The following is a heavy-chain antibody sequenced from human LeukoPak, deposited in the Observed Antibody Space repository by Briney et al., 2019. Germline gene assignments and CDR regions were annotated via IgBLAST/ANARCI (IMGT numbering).Heavy chain of an antibody. J-gene: IGHJ3*02. D-gene: IGHD3-22*01. CDR1: GGSISSYY. CDR2: IDHSGST. Sequence: SETLSLTCTVSGGSISSYYWSWIRQPPGKGLEWIGEIDHSGSTNYNPSLKSRVTISVDTSKKQFSLKLSSATAADTAVYYCARSTYYYDSSGYQQLDAFDIWGQGTMVTVSS. CDR3: ARSTYYYDSSGYQQLDAFDI. V-gene: IGHV4-34*01.